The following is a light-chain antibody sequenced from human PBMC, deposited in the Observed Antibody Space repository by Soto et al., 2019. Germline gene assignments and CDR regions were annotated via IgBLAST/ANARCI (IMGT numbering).Light chain of an antibody. J-gene: IGKJ5*01. CDR3: QHYHGWPIT. Sequence: EIVMTQSPATLSVSPGERASLSCRSSQSVNSRLAWYQQKPGQTPRLLIYDASTRATGIPTRFSGSGSGTDFTLTISSLQSEDFAVYYCQHYHGWPITFGQGTRLEIK. CDR2: DAS. V-gene: IGKV3-15*01. CDR1: QSVNSR.